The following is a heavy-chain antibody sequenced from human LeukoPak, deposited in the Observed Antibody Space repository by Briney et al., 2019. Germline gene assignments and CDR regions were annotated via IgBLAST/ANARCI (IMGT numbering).Heavy chain of an antibody. CDR1: GYTFIGYY. V-gene: IGHV1-2*02. CDR3: ASGPTLGTTHPYFDY. D-gene: IGHD1-1*01. CDR2: INPSNGGT. J-gene: IGHJ4*02. Sequence: GASVKVSCKESGYTFIGYYIHWLRQAPGQGLEWMGWINPSNGGTDYAQRFQGRVAMTRGTPISTAYMEMSRLTFDDTAVYYCASGPTLGTTHPYFDYWGQGTLVTVSS.